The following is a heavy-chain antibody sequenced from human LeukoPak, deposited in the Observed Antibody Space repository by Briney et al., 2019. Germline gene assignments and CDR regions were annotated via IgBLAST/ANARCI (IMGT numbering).Heavy chain of an antibody. CDR1: GFTFSTYS. Sequence: PGGSLRLSCSASGFTFSTYSMNWVRQAQGKGLEWVSSISSGSTYINYADSVKGRFTISRDNAKNSLYLQMNSLRAEDTAVYYCARDSELESAGVFDYWGQGTLVTVSS. CDR2: ISSGSTYI. CDR3: ARDSELESAGVFDY. J-gene: IGHJ4*02. V-gene: IGHV3-21*01. D-gene: IGHD1-1*01.